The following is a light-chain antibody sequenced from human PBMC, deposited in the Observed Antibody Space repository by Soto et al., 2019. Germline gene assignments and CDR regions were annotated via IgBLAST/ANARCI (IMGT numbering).Light chain of an antibody. CDR1: QGISNY. J-gene: IGKJ1*01. Sequence: DIQLTQSPSFLSASVGDRVTITCRASQGISNYLAWYQQRPGKAPKLLIYAASTLQTGVPSRVSGSGSGTEFTLTISSLQPDDFATYYCQQYNTFWTFGPGTKVDIK. CDR2: AAS. V-gene: IGKV1-9*01. CDR3: QQYNTFWT.